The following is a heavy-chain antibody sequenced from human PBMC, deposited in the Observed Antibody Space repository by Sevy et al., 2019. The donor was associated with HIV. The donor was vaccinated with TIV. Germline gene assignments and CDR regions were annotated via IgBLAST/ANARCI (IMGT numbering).Heavy chain of an antibody. D-gene: IGHD3-10*01. CDR1: GFTFSSYA. CDR3: AKGNTDGSYAFDI. CDR2: LSGSGGST. V-gene: IGHV3-23*01. Sequence: GGSLRLSCAASGFTFSSYAMSWVRRAPGKGLEWVSALSGSGGSTDYADSVKGRFTISGDNSKNTLYLQMNSLRAEDTAVYYSAKGNTDGSYAFDIWGQGTMVTVSS. J-gene: IGHJ3*02.